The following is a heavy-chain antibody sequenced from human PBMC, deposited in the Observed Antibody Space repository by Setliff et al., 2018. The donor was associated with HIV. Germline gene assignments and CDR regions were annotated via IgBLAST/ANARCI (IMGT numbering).Heavy chain of an antibody. J-gene: IGHJ4*02. CDR1: GGSFSGYY. CDR3: AGARITIFGVIIIPVDFDY. D-gene: IGHD3-3*01. V-gene: IGHV4-59*08. Sequence: SETLSLTCAVYGGSFSGYYWSWVRQPPGTGLEWIGYIHYSGTTNYNPSLKSRVNISVDTSKNQFSLKLSSVTAADTAVYYCAGARITIFGVIIIPVDFDYWGQGTLVTVSS. CDR2: IHYSGTT.